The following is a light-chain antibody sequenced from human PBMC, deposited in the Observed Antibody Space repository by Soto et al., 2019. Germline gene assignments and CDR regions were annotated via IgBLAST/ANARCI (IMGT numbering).Light chain of an antibody. CDR2: RNN. Sequence: QSVLTQPPSASGTPGQRVTISCSGSSSNIGSNYVYWYQQLPGTAPKLLIYRNNQRPSGVPDRFSGSKSGTSASLGIYGLRSEEEADYYCAAWDDRVVLGGGTKLTVL. J-gene: IGLJ2*01. V-gene: IGLV1-47*01. CDR1: SSNIGSNY. CDR3: AAWDDRVV.